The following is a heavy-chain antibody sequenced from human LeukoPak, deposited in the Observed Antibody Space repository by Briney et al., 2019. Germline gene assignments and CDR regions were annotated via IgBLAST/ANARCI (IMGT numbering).Heavy chain of an antibody. Sequence: GGSLRLSCAASGFTFSSYWMSWVRQAPGKGLEWVANIKQDGSEKYYVDSVKGRFTISRDNAKNSLYLQMNSLRDEDTAVYYCARDGPNYDSSGYYYGIGGLVHYYYMDVWGKGTTVTISS. J-gene: IGHJ6*03. CDR3: ARDGPNYDSSGYYYGIGGLVHYYYMDV. CDR2: IKQDGSEK. V-gene: IGHV3-7*03. D-gene: IGHD3-22*01. CDR1: GFTFSSYW.